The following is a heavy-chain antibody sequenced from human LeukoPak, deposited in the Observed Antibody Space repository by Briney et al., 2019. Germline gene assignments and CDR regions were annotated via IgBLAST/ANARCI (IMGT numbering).Heavy chain of an antibody. J-gene: IGHJ5*02. CDR3: VRGTYGLRIDNWFDP. CDR1: GFTFSSYW. D-gene: IGHD1-26*01. V-gene: IGHV3-74*01. Sequence: PGGSLRLSCAASGFTFSSYWMHWVRQAPGKGLVWVSRINTDGSSTSYVDSVKGRFTISRDNAKNTLYLQMNSLRAEDTAVYYCVRGTYGLRIDNWFDPWGQGTLVTVSP. CDR2: INTDGSST.